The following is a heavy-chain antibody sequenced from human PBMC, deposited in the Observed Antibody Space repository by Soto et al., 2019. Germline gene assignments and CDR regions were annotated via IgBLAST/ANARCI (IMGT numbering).Heavy chain of an antibody. CDR1: GFTFSSYG. Sequence: QVQLVESGGGVVQPGRSLRLSCAASGFTFSSYGMHWVRQAPGKGLEWVAVIYYDGSKKYYADSVKGRFTISRDNSKNTLYLQMNSLRAEDTALYYCARDHYSSSWYPVDFWGQGTLVTVSS. CDR2: IYYDGSKK. V-gene: IGHV3-33*01. CDR3: ARDHYSSSWYPVDF. D-gene: IGHD6-13*01. J-gene: IGHJ4*02.